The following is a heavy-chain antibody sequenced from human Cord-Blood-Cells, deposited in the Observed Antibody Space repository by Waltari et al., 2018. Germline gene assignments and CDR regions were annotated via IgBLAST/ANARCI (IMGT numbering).Heavy chain of an antibody. J-gene: IGHJ6*02. CDR3: ARDSYCSGGSCYYYGMDV. CDR1: GFTVSSNY. V-gene: IGHV3-66*01. CDR2: IYSGGST. D-gene: IGHD2-15*01. Sequence: EVQLVESGGGLVQPGGSLRLSCAASGFTVSSNYMSWVRPAPGKGLGWVSVIYSGGSTYYADSVKVRFTISRDNSKNTLYLQMNSLRAEDTAVYYCARDSYCSGGSCYYYGMDVWGQGTTVTVSS.